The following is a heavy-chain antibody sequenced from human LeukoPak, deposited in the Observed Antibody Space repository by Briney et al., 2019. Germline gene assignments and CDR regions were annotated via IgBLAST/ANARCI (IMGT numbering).Heavy chain of an antibody. Sequence: PSETLSLTRTVSGGSISSYYWSWIRQPPGKGLEWIGYIYYSGSTNYNPSLKSRVTISVDTSKNQFSLKLSSVTAADTAVYYCARHPTVVSAFDYWGQGTLVTVSS. J-gene: IGHJ4*02. CDR2: IYYSGST. CDR3: ARHPTVVSAFDY. D-gene: IGHD4-23*01. CDR1: GGSISSYY. V-gene: IGHV4-59*08.